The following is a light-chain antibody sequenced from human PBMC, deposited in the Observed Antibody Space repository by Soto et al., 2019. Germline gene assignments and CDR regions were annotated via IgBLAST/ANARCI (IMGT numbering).Light chain of an antibody. CDR1: SSDVGGYNY. Sequence: QSALTQPASISGSPGQSITISCTGTSSDVGGYNYVSWYQQYPGKAPKLMIYDVDNRPSGVSNRFSGSKSGKTASLTISGLQAKDEADYYCSSYTSSSTVIFGGGTKLTVL. V-gene: IGLV2-14*03. J-gene: IGLJ2*01. CDR3: SSYTSSSTVI. CDR2: DVD.